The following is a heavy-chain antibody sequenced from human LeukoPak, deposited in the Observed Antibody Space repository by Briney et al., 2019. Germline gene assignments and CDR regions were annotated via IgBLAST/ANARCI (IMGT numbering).Heavy chain of an antibody. CDR3: ARSYYYGSGSYPLDY. CDR1: GGTFSSYA. V-gene: IGHV1-69*04. Sequence: GASVKVSCKASGGTFSSYAISWVRQAPGQGLEWMGRIIPIFGIANYAQKFQGRVTIIADKSTSTAYMELSRLRSEDTAVYYCARSYYYGSGSYPLDYWGQGTLVTVSS. J-gene: IGHJ4*02. CDR2: IIPIFGIA. D-gene: IGHD3-10*01.